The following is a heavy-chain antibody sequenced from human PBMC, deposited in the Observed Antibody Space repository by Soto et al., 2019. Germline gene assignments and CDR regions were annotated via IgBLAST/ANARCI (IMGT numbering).Heavy chain of an antibody. D-gene: IGHD5-12*01. CDR1: GGFLSGRGYF. CDR2: ISYSGNT. CDR3: ARLQRDGYNYY. Sequence: ALENLSLTCTGSGGFLSGRGYFLGWIRQPPGKGLEWIGSISYSGNTFYNPSLKSRVTISIDTSRTRFSLKLNSVTAADTAVYYCARLQRDGYNYYWGQGTLVTVSS. J-gene: IGHJ4*02. V-gene: IGHV4-39*01.